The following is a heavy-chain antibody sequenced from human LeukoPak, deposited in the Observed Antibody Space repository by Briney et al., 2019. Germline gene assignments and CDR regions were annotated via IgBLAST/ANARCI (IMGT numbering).Heavy chain of an antibody. CDR3: ARGTSFDY. CDR1: GGSFSGYY. Sequence: SETLSLTCAAYGGSFSGYYWSWIRQPPGKGLEWIGEINHSGSTNYNPSLKSRVTISVDTSKNQFSLKLSSVTAADTAVYYCARGTSFDYWGQGTLVTVSS. V-gene: IGHV4-34*01. CDR2: INHSGST. J-gene: IGHJ4*02.